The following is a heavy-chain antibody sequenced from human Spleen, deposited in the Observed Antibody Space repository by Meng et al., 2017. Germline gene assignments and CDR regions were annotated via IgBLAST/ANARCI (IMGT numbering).Heavy chain of an antibody. J-gene: IGHJ4*02. V-gene: IGHV3-48*03. CDR3: ARGLLWFGEFDYDY. Sequence: GGSLRLSCAASGFTFSSYEMNWVRQAPGKGLEWVSYISSSGSTIYYADSVKGRFTISRDNAKNSLYLQMNSLRAEDTAVYYCARGLLWFGEFDYDYWGQGTLVTVSS. CDR2: ISSSGSTI. D-gene: IGHD3-10*01. CDR1: GFTFSSYE.